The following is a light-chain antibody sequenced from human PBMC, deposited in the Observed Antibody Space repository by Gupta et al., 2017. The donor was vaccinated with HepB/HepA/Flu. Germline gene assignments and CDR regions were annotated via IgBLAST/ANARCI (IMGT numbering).Light chain of an antibody. V-gene: IGKV4-1*01. J-gene: IGKJ1*01. CDR1: QSVLHTYNNKDN. Sequence: DIVMTQSPDSLPVSLGERATINCKSSQSVLHTYNNKDNLAWYQQKSGQPPKLLIHWAATRESGVPDRFSGSGSKTEFTLTIDSLQAEDVALYYCLQYYGTPWTFGQGTRVEI. CDR3: LQYYGTPWT. CDR2: WAA.